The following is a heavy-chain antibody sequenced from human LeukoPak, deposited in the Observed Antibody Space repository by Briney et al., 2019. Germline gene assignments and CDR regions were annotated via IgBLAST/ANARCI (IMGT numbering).Heavy chain of an antibody. Sequence: SETLSLTCTVSGYSISSGYYWGWIRQPPGKGLEWIGSIYHSGSTYYNPSLKSRVTISVDTSKNQFSLKLSSVTAADTAVYYCARDYRIGYSYGRDAFDIWGQGTMVTVSS. D-gene: IGHD5-18*01. CDR2: IYHSGST. J-gene: IGHJ3*02. CDR3: ARDYRIGYSYGRDAFDI. CDR1: GYSISSGYY. V-gene: IGHV4-38-2*02.